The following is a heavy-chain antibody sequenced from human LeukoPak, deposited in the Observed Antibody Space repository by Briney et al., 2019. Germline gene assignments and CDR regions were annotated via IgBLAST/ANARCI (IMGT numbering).Heavy chain of an antibody. CDR3: ARRRGYSGYL. CDR2: INHSGSTNYN. D-gene: IGHD5-12*01. Sequence: SETLSLTCAVYGGSFSNYYWSWIRQPPGKGLEWIGEINHSGSTNYNNYNPSLKSRVTISVDMSKNQFSLKLNSVTAADTAVYYCARRRGYSGYLWGQGTLVTVSS. J-gene: IGHJ4*02. CDR1: GGSFSNYY. V-gene: IGHV4-34*01.